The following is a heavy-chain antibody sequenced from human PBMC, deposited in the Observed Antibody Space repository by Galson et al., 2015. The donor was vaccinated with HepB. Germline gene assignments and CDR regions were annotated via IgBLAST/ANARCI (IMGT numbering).Heavy chain of an antibody. CDR3: ARDLGIVVAGTGYFQH. Sequence: SLRLSCAASGFTFSSYGMHWVRQAPGKGLEWVAVIWYDGSNKYYADSVKGRLTIPRDNSKNTLYLQMNSLRAEDTAVYYCARDLGIVVAGTGYFQHWGQGTLVTVSS. V-gene: IGHV3-33*01. CDR1: GFTFSSYG. CDR2: IWYDGSNK. J-gene: IGHJ1*01. D-gene: IGHD6-19*01.